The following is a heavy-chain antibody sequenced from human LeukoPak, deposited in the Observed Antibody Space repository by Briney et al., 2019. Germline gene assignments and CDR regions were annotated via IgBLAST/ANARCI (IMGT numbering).Heavy chain of an antibody. CDR3: ARAFDP. Sequence: PGGSLRLSCAGSGFKFNSYSMNWVRQAPGKGLEWVSSISGYSDYIFYADSVRGRFTVSRDNAKNSLYLQMDSLRVEDTAVYYCARAFDPWGQGTPVAVSS. V-gene: IGHV3-21*06. CDR1: GFKFNSYS. J-gene: IGHJ5*02. CDR2: ISGYSDYI.